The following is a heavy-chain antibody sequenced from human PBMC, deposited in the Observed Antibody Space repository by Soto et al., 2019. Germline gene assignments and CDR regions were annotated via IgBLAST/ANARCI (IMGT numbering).Heavy chain of an antibody. J-gene: IGHJ4*02. Sequence: EVKLVESGGGLVQPGRSLRLSCAASGFTFDDYAMHWVRQAPGKGLEWVSGISWNSGTIGYAASVRGRFTISRDNAKNSLYLQMNSLRAEDTALYYCAKDYDSWSGCFDYWGQGTLVTVSP. CDR1: GFTFDDYA. D-gene: IGHD3-3*01. V-gene: IGHV3-9*01. CDR3: AKDYDSWSGCFDY. CDR2: ISWNSGTI.